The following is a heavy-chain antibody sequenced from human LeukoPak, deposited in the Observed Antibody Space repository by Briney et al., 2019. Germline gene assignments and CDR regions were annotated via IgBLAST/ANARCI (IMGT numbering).Heavy chain of an antibody. CDR3: ARDQDRYSSGWSTY. Sequence: GGSLRLSCAASGFTFSIYAMHWVRQAPGKGLEWVAVISYDGSNKYYADSVKGRFTISRDNSKNTLYLQMNSLRADDTAIYYCARDQDRYSSGWSTYWGQGTLVTVSS. J-gene: IGHJ4*02. CDR1: GFTFSIYA. CDR2: ISYDGSNK. V-gene: IGHV3-30-3*01. D-gene: IGHD6-19*01.